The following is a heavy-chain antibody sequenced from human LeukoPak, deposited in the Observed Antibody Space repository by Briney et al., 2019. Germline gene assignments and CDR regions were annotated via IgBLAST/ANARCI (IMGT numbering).Heavy chain of an antibody. CDR1: GFIFSNSP. V-gene: IGHV3-23*01. J-gene: IGHJ6*02. CDR3: AKDDYCTSPTCYNYYGMGV. CDR2: ISARNGDT. D-gene: IGHD2-2*02. Sequence: GGSLRLSCAASGFIFSNSPVSWVRQGPGKGLEWVSTISARNGDTHYADSVRGRFTISRDNSRSTLYLQMNSLSAEDTALYFCAKDDYCTSPTCYNYYGMGVWGQGTTVTVSS.